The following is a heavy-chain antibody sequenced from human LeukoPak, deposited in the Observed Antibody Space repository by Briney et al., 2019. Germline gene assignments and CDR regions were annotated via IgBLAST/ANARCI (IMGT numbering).Heavy chain of an antibody. CDR2: INPNSGGT. V-gene: IGHV1-2*02. CDR3: ARNAYSSGWYDYFDY. D-gene: IGHD6-19*01. Sequence: HEASVKVSCKATGYTFTGYYMHWVRQAPGQGLEWMGWINPNSGGTNYAQKFQGRVTMTRDTSISTAYMELSRLRSDDTAVYYCARNAYSSGWYDYFDYWGQGTLVTVSS. CDR1: GYTFTGYY. J-gene: IGHJ4*02.